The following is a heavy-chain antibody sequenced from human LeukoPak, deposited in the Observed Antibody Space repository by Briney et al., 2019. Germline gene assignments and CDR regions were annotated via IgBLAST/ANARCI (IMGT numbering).Heavy chain of an antibody. V-gene: IGHV3-21*01. CDR1: GFTLSSYS. D-gene: IGHD7-27*01. CDR3: ARELGTNYFDY. Sequence: GGSLRLSCAASGFTLSSYSMNWVRQAPGKGLEWVSSISSSSSYIYYADSVKGRFTISRDNAKNSLYLQMNSLRAEDTAVYYCARELGTNYFDYWGQGTLVTVSS. CDR2: ISSSSSYI. J-gene: IGHJ4*02.